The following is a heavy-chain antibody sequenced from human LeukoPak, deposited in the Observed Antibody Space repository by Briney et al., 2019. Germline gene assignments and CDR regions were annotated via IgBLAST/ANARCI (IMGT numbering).Heavy chain of an antibody. CDR2: VYYSGNT. CDR1: GGSISGYY. CDR3: ARGRSFDY. Sequence: PSETLSLTCTVSGGSISGYYHNWVRQSPGRGLEWIGLVYYSGNTNYNPSLKSRVSISTDTSKNQFSLELTSVTAADTAVYYCARGRSFDYWGQGTLVTVSS. J-gene: IGHJ4*02. V-gene: IGHV4-59*12.